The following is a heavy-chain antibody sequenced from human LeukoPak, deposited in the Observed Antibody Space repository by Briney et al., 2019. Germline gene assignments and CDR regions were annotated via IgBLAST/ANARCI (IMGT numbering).Heavy chain of an antibody. CDR1: GYTFTTYA. D-gene: IGHD6-13*01. J-gene: IGHJ5*02. CDR2: INVGNGNT. CDR3: ARDLSSIAAAGNNWFDP. V-gene: IGHV1-3*01. Sequence: ASVKVSCKASGYTFTTYALTWVRQAPGQRLEWMGWINVGNGNTKSSQKFQGRVTITRDMSASTAYMELSSLRSEDTAVYYCARDLSSIAAAGNNWFDPWGQGTLVTVSS.